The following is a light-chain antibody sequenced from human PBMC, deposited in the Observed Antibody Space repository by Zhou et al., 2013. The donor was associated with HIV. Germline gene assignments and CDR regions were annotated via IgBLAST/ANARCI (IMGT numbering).Light chain of an antibody. CDR3: RQHNTLPQT. V-gene: IGKV3-15*01. CDR2: GAF. J-gene: IGKJ1*01. CDR1: QSVSSN. Sequence: EIVMTQSPATLSVSPGDTATLSCRASQSVSSNLAWYQQKPGQAPRLLIYGAFTRATGIPARFSGSGSGTEFTLTISSLQLEDSATYYCRQHNTLPQTFGQGTKVEIK.